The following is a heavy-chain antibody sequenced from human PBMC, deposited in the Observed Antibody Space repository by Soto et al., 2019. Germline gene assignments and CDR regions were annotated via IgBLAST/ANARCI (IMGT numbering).Heavy chain of an antibody. V-gene: IGHV1-46*01. CDR2: INPSGGST. CDR1: GYTFTSYY. Sequence: GASVKVSCKASGYTFTSYYMHWVRRAPGQGLEWMGIINPSGGSTSYAQKFQGRVTMTRDTSTSTVYMELSSLRSEDTAVYYCARAEDYGSGSYVGGGRFDPWGQGTLVTVSS. CDR3: ARAEDYGSGSYVGGGRFDP. D-gene: IGHD3-10*01. J-gene: IGHJ5*02.